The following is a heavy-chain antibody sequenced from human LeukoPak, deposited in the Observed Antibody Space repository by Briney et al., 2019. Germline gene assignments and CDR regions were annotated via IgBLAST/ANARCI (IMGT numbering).Heavy chain of an antibody. J-gene: IGHJ4*02. Sequence: SETLSLTCAVYGGSFSGYYWSWIRQPPGKGLEWIGEINHSGSTNYNPSLKSRVTISIDTSKNQFSLKLSSVTAADTAVYYCARVHYYDSSGYYYGLDYWGQGTLVTVSS. V-gene: IGHV4-34*01. CDR1: GGSFSGYY. CDR3: ARVHYYDSSGYYYGLDY. CDR2: INHSGST. D-gene: IGHD3-22*01.